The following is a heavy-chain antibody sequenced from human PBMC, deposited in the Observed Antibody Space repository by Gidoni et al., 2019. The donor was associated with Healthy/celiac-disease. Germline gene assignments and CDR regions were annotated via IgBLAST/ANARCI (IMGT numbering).Heavy chain of an antibody. D-gene: IGHD1-26*01. CDR3: ARHPSGSYFGGVWYFDY. CDR2: IYYSGST. J-gene: IGHJ4*02. Sequence: QLQLQESGPGLVKPSETLSLTCTVSAGSISSSSYYWGWIRQPPGKGLEWIGSIYYSGSTYYNPSLKSRVTISVDTSKNQFSLKLSSVTAADTAVYYCARHPSGSYFGGVWYFDYWGQGTLVTVSS. CDR1: AGSISSSSYY. V-gene: IGHV4-39*01.